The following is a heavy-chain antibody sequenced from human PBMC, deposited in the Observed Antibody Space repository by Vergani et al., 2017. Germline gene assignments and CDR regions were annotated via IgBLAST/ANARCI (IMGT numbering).Heavy chain of an antibody. Sequence: QVQLQQWGAGLLKPSGTLSLTCAVYGGSFSGYYWSWIRQPPGKGLEWIGEVNHSGSTNYNPSLKSRVTISVDTSKNQFSLKLSSVTATDTAVYYYARVAEHGDHFDYWGQGTLVTVSS. CDR2: VNHSGST. V-gene: IGHV4-34*01. D-gene: IGHD4-17*01. CDR1: GGSFSGYY. J-gene: IGHJ4*02. CDR3: ARVAEHGDHFDY.